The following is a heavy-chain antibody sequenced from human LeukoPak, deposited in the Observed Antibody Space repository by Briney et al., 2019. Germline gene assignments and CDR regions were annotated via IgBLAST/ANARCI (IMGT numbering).Heavy chain of an antibody. J-gene: IGHJ2*01. CDR3: ARVHDSSGYYWCFDL. CDR1: GYSFSNYW. V-gene: IGHV5-51*01. D-gene: IGHD3-22*01. Sequence: GESLKISCKGSGYSFSNYWIGWVRQMPGKGLEWMGIIYPGDSNTRYSPSFQGQITISADKSISTAYLQWNSLKASDTAMYYCARVHDSSGYYWCFDLWGRGTLVTVSS. CDR2: IYPGDSNT.